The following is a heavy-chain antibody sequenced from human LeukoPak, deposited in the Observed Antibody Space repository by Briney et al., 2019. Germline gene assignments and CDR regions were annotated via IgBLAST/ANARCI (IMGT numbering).Heavy chain of an antibody. CDR1: GGSISSYY. J-gene: IGHJ2*01. CDR2: IYSTGST. Sequence: SETLSLTCTVSGGSISSYYWNWIRQLPGMGLEWIGYIYSTGSTNYNPSLKSRVTISVDTSKNQFSLKLSSVTAADTAVYYCARGQQLDWYFDLWGRGTLVTVSS. V-gene: IGHV4-59*01. CDR3: ARGQQLDWYFDL. D-gene: IGHD6-13*01.